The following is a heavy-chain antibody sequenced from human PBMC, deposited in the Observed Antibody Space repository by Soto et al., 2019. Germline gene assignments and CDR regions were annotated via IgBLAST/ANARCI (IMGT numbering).Heavy chain of an antibody. CDR3: AIKWGCYYDSSGYYYGY. J-gene: IGHJ4*02. V-gene: IGHV1-18*01. Sequence: QVQLVQSGAEVKKPGASVKVSCKASGYTFTSYGISWVRQAPGQGLEWMGWISAYNGNTNYAQKIQGRVTMTTNTSTSTAYMELRSLRSDDTAVYYCAIKWGCYYDSSGYYYGYWGQGTLVTVSS. CDR2: ISAYNGNT. CDR1: GYTFTSYG. D-gene: IGHD3-22*01.